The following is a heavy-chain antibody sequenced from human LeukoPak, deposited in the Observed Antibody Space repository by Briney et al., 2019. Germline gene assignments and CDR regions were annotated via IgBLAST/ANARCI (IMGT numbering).Heavy chain of an antibody. CDR1: GFTFSSYW. J-gene: IGHJ6*02. CDR3: ARDTYYDILTEGMDV. Sequence: GGSLRLSCAASGFTFSSYWMSGVRQAPGKGLEWVANIKQDGSEKYYVDSVKGRFTISRDNAKNSLYLQMNSLRAEDTAVYYCARDTYYDILTEGMDVWGQGTTVTVSS. CDR2: IKQDGSEK. V-gene: IGHV3-7*01. D-gene: IGHD3-9*01.